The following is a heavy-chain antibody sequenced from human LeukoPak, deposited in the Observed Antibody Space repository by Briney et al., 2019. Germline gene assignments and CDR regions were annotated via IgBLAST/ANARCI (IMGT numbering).Heavy chain of an antibody. CDR3: ARGYRAMAEFDY. CDR2: IYSGGST. Sequence: PGGSLRLSCAASGFTVSSNYMSWVRQAPGKGLEWVSVIYSGGSTYYADSVRGRFTISRDNSKNTLYLQMNSLRAEDTAVYYCARGYRAMAEFDYWGQGTLVTVSS. V-gene: IGHV3-66*01. D-gene: IGHD5-18*01. CDR1: GFTVSSNY. J-gene: IGHJ4*02.